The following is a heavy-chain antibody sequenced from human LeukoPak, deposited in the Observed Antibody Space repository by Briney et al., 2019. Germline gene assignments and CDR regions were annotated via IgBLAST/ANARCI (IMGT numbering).Heavy chain of an antibody. CDR2: IYYTGNT. Sequence: SETLSLTCSVSGGSLSSYYWTWIRQPPGKGLEWLGYIYYTGNTNYNPSLKSRVTISVDTSKNQFSLELSSVTAADTAVYYCARPFRDGYTLDAFDIWGQGTLVTVSS. J-gene: IGHJ3*02. V-gene: IGHV4-59*08. CDR3: ARPFRDGYTLDAFDI. D-gene: IGHD5-24*01. CDR1: GGSLSSYY.